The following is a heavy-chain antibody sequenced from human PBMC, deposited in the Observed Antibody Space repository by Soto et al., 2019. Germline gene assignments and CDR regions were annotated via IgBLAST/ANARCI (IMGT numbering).Heavy chain of an antibody. V-gene: IGHV3-53*01. D-gene: IGHD3-10*01. CDR3: ARDRSGSSGYYGLDV. CDR2: IYSDGTT. Sequence: VGSLRLSCAASGITVSSNYMTWVRQAPGKGLEWVSLIYSDGTTYYGDSVKGRFTISRDSSKNTLYLQMNSLRAEDTAVYYCARDRSGSSGYYGLDVWGQGTTVTVSS. CDR1: GITVSSNY. J-gene: IGHJ6*02.